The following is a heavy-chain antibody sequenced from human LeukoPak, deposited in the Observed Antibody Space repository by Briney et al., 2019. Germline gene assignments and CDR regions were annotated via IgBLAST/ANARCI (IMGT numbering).Heavy chain of an antibody. CDR1: GGSFSGYY. J-gene: IGHJ4*02. CDR2: INHSGST. D-gene: IGHD3-10*01. CDR3: AREGLLWFGFDY. Sequence: SETLSLTCAVYGGSFSGYYWSWIRQPPGKGLEWIGEINHSGSTNYNPSLKSRVTISVDTSKNQFSLKLSSVTAADTAVYYCAREGLLWFGFDYWGQGTLVTVSS. V-gene: IGHV4-34*01.